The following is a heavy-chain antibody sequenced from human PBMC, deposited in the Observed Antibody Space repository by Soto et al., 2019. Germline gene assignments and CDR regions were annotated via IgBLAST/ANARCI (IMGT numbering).Heavy chain of an antibody. CDR2: IYYSGST. Sequence: SEXLSLTCTGSGGSISSHYCSWIRQPPGKGLEWIGYIYYSGSTNYNPSLKSRVTISVDTSKNQFSLKLSSVTAADTAVYYCARVGISKWFDPWGQGTLVTVSS. CDR3: ARVGISKWFDP. CDR1: GGSISSHY. V-gene: IGHV4-59*11. J-gene: IGHJ5*02. D-gene: IGHD2-15*01.